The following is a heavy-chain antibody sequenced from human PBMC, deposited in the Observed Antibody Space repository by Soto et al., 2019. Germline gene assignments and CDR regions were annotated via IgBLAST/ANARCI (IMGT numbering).Heavy chain of an antibody. D-gene: IGHD2-2*01. CDR3: ATIGYCISTSCYEGGDY. CDR2: ISYDGSNK. CDR1: GFTFSSYA. Sequence: QVQLVESGGGVVQPGRSLRLSCAASGFTFSSYAMHWVRQAPGKGLEWVAVISYDGSNKYYADSVKGRFTISRDNSKNTLYLQMDRLRAEDTAVYYCATIGYCISTSCYEGGDYWGQGTLVTVSS. J-gene: IGHJ4*02. V-gene: IGHV3-30-3*01.